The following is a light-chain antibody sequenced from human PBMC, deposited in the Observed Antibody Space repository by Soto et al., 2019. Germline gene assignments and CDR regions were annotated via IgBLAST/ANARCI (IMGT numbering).Light chain of an antibody. CDR3: QQYYSTPLT. V-gene: IGKV4-1*01. CDR1: QSLLYSSNNKNY. J-gene: IGKJ4*01. CDR2: WAS. Sequence: DIVMTQSPDSLAVSLGERATINCKSSQSLLYSSNNKNYLAWYQQKPGQPPKLLIYWASTRESGVPDRFSGSGSGKYFTLTISDLQAEDVAVYHCQQYYSTPLTFGGGTKVEIK.